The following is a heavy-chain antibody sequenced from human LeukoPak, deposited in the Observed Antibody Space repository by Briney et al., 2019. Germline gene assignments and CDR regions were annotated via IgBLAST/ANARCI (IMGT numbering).Heavy chain of an antibody. CDR1: GYTFTSYG. V-gene: IGHV1-18*01. CDR2: ISAYNGNT. D-gene: IGHD5-18*01. CDR3: ARTKAGVYTAMVAFDY. J-gene: IGHJ4*02. Sequence: ASVKVSCKASGYTFTSYGISWVRQAPGQGLEWMGWISAYNGNTNYAQKLQGRVTMTTDTSTSTAYMELRSLRSDDTAVYYCARTKAGVYTAMVAFDYWGQGTLVTVSS.